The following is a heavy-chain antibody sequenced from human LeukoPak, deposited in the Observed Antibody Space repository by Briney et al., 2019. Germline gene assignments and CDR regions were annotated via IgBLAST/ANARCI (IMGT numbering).Heavy chain of an antibody. V-gene: IGHV3-7*01. CDR3: VTSWIRQQRDS. D-gene: IGHD1-1*01. CDR2: ITPDGSGK. Sequence: GGSLILSCAASGFSFRDYWMSWVRQAPGKGLEWVADITPDGSGKTYVDSVKGRFTISRDNAKQSLYVQMDTLTAEDTAVYYCVTSWIRQQRDSWGQGALVTVSS. CDR1: GFSFRDYW. J-gene: IGHJ4*02.